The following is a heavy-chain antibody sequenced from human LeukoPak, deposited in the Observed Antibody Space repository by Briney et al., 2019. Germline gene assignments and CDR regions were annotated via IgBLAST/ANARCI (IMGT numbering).Heavy chain of an antibody. D-gene: IGHD6-13*01. J-gene: IGHJ5*02. CDR1: GSSMSSGSYY. CDR3: ARVIAAAGTNWFDP. CDR2: IYTSGST. V-gene: IGHV4-61*02. Sequence: PSETLSLTCTVSGSSMSSGSYYWSWIRQPAGKGLEWIGRIYTSGSTNYNPSLKGRVTISVDTSKNQFSLKLSSVTAADTAVYYCARVIAAAGTNWFDPWGQGPLVTVSS.